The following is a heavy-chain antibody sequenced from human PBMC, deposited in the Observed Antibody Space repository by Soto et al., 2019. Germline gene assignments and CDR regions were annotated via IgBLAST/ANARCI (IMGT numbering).Heavy chain of an antibody. CDR2: IRSKANSYAT. CDR1: GFTFSSYS. Sequence: GGSLRLSCAACGFTFSSYSMNWVRQAPGKGLEWVGRIRSKANSYATAYAASVKGRFTISRDDSKNTAYLQMNSLKTEDTAVYYCTRHALQYCGGDCYLLPYFDLWGRGTLVTVSS. D-gene: IGHD2-21*02. CDR3: TRHALQYCGGDCYLLPYFDL. J-gene: IGHJ2*01. V-gene: IGHV3-73*01.